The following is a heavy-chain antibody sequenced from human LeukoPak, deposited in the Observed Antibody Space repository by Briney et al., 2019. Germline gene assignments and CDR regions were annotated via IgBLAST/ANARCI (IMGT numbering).Heavy chain of an antibody. CDR3: ARGVLLRGGIIDNFDY. Sequence: ASVTVSCKASGYTFTGYNLHWVRQAPAQGLEWMGWINPNSGGTNYAQKVQGRVPMTRDTSINTAYMELSRLRSDETGVYYCARGVLLRGGIIDNFDYWGQGRLVTVSS. J-gene: IGHJ4*02. CDR2: INPNSGGT. V-gene: IGHV1-2*02. CDR1: GYTFTGYN. D-gene: IGHD3-10*01.